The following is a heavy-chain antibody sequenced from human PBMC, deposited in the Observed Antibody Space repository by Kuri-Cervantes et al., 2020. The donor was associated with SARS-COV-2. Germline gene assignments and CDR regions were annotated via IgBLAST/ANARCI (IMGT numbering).Heavy chain of an antibody. J-gene: IGHJ4*02. CDR2: INPNDGCT. Sequence: ASVNVSCKASGYTFSGYYIHWVRQAPGQGLEWMGWINPNDGCTKYAQKFQDWVTMTRDTSVTTVYLDLSRLKSDDTAVYYCARGRGGTPHSPGGFWGQGTLVTVSS. D-gene: IGHD1-1*01. V-gene: IGHV1-2*04. CDR1: GYTFSGYY. CDR3: ARGRGGTPHSPGGF.